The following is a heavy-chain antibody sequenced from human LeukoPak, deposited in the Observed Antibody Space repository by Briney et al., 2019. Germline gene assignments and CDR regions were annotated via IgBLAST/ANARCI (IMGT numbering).Heavy chain of an antibody. J-gene: IGHJ4*02. Sequence: ASVKVSCKVSGYTLTELSMHWVRQAPGKGLEWMGGFDPEDGETIYAQKFQGRVTMTEDTSTDTAYMELSSLRSEDTAVYYCATDMVGYCGDVTCYSEAYWGQGTLVTVSS. V-gene: IGHV1-24*01. D-gene: IGHD2-21*01. CDR2: FDPEDGET. CDR3: ATDMVGYCGDVTCYSEAY. CDR1: GYTLTELS.